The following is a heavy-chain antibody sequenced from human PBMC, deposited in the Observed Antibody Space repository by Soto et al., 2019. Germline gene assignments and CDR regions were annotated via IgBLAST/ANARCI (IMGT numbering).Heavy chain of an antibody. CDR2: IYYSGST. J-gene: IGHJ5*02. D-gene: IGHD6-6*01. V-gene: IGHV4-28*01. CDR3: ARNVRVQQLVGWFDP. CDR1: GYSISSSNW. Sequence: SETLSLTCAVSGYSISSSNWWGWIRQPPGKGLEWIGYIYYSGSTYYNPSLKSRVTMSVDTSKNQFSLKLGSVTAVDTAVYYCARNVRVQQLVGWFDPWGQGTLVTVSS.